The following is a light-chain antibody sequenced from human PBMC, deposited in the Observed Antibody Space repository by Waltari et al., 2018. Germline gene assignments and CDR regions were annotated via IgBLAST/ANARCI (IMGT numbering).Light chain of an antibody. CDR1: QSINPY. J-gene: IGKJ5*01. V-gene: IGKV3-11*01. CDR2: DAS. Sequence: EIVLTQSPATLSLSPGERATLSCRASQSINPYLAWYQQKPGQAPRLLIYDASNRATGVPARFSGSGSGSDFTLTISSLDPEDFAVYYCQQRYNWPLTFGQGTRLEIK. CDR3: QQRYNWPLT.